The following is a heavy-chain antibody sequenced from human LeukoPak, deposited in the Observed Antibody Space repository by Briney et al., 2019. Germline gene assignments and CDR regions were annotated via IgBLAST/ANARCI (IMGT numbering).Heavy chain of an antibody. Sequence: ASVKVSCKASGYTFTSYGISWVRQAPGQGLEWMGGIIPIFGTANYAQKFQGRVTITADESTSTAYMELSSLRSEDTAVYYCARVDTMTRPAFDIWGQGTMVTVSS. CDR1: GYTFTSYG. CDR3: ARVDTMTRPAFDI. V-gene: IGHV1-69*13. J-gene: IGHJ3*02. CDR2: IIPIFGTA. D-gene: IGHD3-22*01.